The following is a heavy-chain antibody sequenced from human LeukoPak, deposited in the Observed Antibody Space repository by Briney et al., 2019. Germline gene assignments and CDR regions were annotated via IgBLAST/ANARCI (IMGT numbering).Heavy chain of an antibody. Sequence: ASVKVSCKASGHTFTSYAMHWVRQAPGQGLEWMGWITPSGGTNYPQKFQGRVAITRDTSITTAYMDLSRLTSDDTAVYYCARDRYGDGFAHFDYWGQEALVTVSS. CDR2: ITPSGGT. CDR1: GHTFTSYA. CDR3: ARDRYGDGFAHFDY. D-gene: IGHD5-24*01. J-gene: IGHJ4*02. V-gene: IGHV1-2*02.